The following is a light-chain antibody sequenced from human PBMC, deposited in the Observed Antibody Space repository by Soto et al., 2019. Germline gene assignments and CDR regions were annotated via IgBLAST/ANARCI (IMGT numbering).Light chain of an antibody. V-gene: IGKV3-20*01. Sequence: EIVLTQSPGTLSVSPGERVTLSCRASQSVGSSYLAWYQQRPGQAPRLRIFGASYRATGIPDRFSGSGSGTDFTLTLSRLEPEDFAVYYCQQYSSLPPECTFGTGTKVASK. CDR3: QQYSSLPPECT. J-gene: IGKJ3*01. CDR2: GAS. CDR1: QSVGSSY.